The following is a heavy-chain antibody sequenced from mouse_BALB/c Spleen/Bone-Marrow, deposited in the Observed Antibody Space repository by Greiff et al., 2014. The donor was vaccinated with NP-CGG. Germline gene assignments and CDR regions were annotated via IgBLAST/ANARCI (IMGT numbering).Heavy chain of an antibody. Sequence: VMLVESGPELVRPGVSVKISCKGSGYTFTDYAIHWVKQSPAKSLEWIGVISTYSGNTKYNQKFKDKATMTVDKSSSTAYMELARLTSEDSAIYYCARRTTGYAMDYWGQGTSVTVSS. CDR3: ARRTTGYAMDY. J-gene: IGHJ4*01. CDR2: ISTYSGNT. V-gene: IGHV1-67*01. CDR1: GYTFTDYA.